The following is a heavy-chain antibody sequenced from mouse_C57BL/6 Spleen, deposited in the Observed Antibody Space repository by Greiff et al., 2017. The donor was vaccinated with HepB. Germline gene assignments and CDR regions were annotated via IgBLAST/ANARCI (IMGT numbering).Heavy chain of an antibody. D-gene: IGHD2-5*01. CDR3: AKDKSYYSNPAYAMDY. CDR1: GFTFSSYA. CDR2: ISDGGSYT. V-gene: IGHV5-4*01. Sequence: EVHLVESGGGLVKPGGSLKLSCAASGFTFSSYAMSWVRQTPEKRLEWVATISDGGSYTYYPDNVKGRFTISRDNAKNNLYLQMSHLKSEDTAMYYCAKDKSYYSNPAYAMDYWGQGTSVTVSS. J-gene: IGHJ4*01.